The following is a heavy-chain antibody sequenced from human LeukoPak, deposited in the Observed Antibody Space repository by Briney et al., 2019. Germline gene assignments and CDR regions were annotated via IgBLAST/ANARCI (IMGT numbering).Heavy chain of an antibody. CDR2: ISSNGGST. CDR3: ARGSGGQQLIRGYYYMDV. V-gene: IGHV3-64*01. D-gene: IGHD6-6*01. CDR1: GFTFSSYA. J-gene: IGHJ6*03. Sequence: GGSLRLSCAASGFTFSSYAMHWVRQAPGKGLEYVSAISSNGGSTYYANSVKGRFTISRDNSKNTLYLQMGSLRAEDTAVYYCARGSGGQQLIRGYYYMDVWGKGTTVTVSS.